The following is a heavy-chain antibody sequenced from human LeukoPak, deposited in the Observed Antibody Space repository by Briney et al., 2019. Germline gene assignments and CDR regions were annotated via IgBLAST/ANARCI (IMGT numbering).Heavy chain of an antibody. CDR2: ISASGGTT. D-gene: IGHD3-3*01. V-gene: IGHV3-23*01. CDR1: GFNFYNYA. J-gene: IGHJ5*01. CDR3: AKSSLLEWLSRQSWFDS. Sequence: PGGSLRLSCAASGFNFYNYAMSWVRQAPGKGLEWVSGISASGGTTYYADSVKGRFTISRDNSKNTLYLQMNSLRAEDTAVFHCAKSSLLEWLSRQSWFDSWGQGTQVTVSS.